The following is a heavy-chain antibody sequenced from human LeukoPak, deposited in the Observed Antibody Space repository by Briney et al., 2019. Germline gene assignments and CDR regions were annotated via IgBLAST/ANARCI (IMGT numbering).Heavy chain of an antibody. CDR2: INSDGSST. CDR3: ARDHSYGFLWFDP. V-gene: IGHV3-74*01. Sequence: GGSLRLSCAASGFTFSSYWMHWVRQAPGKGLVWVSRINSDGSSTSYADSVKGRFTISRDNAKNTLYLQMNGLRAEDTAVYYRARDHSYGFLWFDPWGQGTLVTVSS. CDR1: GFTFSSYW. D-gene: IGHD5-18*01. J-gene: IGHJ5*02.